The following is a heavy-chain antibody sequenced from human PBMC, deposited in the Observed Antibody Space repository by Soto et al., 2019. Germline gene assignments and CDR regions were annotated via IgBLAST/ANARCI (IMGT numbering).Heavy chain of an antibody. CDR1: GDSISSYY. CDR2: LYYGRSA. V-gene: IGHV4-59*01. D-gene: IGHD3-22*01. CDR3: ALRSMAVVPEY. J-gene: IGHJ4*02. Sequence: QVQLQESGPGLVKPSETLSLTCAVSGDSISSYYCMWIRQPPGKGLESIGYLYYGRSANYNPSLKGRGNLSVDPSPNQCSLTLSSMTAADTAVYYCALRSMAVVPEYWGQGTLVTVSS.